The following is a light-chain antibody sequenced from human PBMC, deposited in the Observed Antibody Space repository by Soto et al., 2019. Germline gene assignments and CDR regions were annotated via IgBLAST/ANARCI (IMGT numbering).Light chain of an antibody. CDR3: QQYNTLNPWT. J-gene: IGKJ1*01. Sequence: DIQMTQSPSTLSASVGDRVTITCRASQSISNWLAWYQQKPGKAPKILIYKASSLESGVPSRFSGSGSGTEFTLTISSLQPDDVATYYCQQYNTLNPWTFGQGTKVEIK. CDR1: QSISNW. V-gene: IGKV1-5*03. CDR2: KAS.